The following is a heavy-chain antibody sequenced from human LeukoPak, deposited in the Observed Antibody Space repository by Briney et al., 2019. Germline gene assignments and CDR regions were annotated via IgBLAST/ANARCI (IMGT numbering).Heavy chain of an antibody. CDR2: ISAYNGNT. CDR3: AKGGRRDDILTGYYRNDALDI. Sequence: EASVKVSCKASGYTFTSYGISWVRQAPGQGLEWMGWISAYNGNTNYAQKLQGRVTMTTDTSTSTAYMELRSLRSDDTALYYCAKGGRRDDILTGYYRNDALDIWGQGTMVTVSS. V-gene: IGHV1-18*01. D-gene: IGHD3-9*01. CDR1: GYTFTSYG. J-gene: IGHJ3*02.